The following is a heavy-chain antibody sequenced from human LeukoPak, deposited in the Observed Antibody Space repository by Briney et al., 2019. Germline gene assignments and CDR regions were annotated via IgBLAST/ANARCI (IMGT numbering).Heavy chain of an antibody. D-gene: IGHD3-10*01. CDR1: GFTFSSYA. J-gene: IGHJ6*02. Sequence: GRSLRLSCAASGFTFSSYAMHWVRQAPGKGLEWVAVISYDGSNKYYADSVKGRFTISRDNSKNTLYLQMNSLRAEDTAVYYCARARVRYYYGSRGMDVWGQGTTATVSS. CDR2: ISYDGSNK. V-gene: IGHV3-30-3*01. CDR3: ARARVRYYYGSRGMDV.